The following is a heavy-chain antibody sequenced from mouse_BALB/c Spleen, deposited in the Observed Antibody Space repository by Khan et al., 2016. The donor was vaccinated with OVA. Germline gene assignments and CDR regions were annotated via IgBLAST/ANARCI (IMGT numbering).Heavy chain of an antibody. Sequence: EVALVASGGGLVQPGGSRKLSCAASGITFSDYGMAWVRKAAGKGPEWVAFISSLAYTIAYADAVTGRFTNSSKNAKNNRYLERSRLRSEDADMYFWVRGAMDYWGQGTAVTVSA. J-gene: IGHJ4*01. CDR1: GITFSDYG. CDR3: VRGAMDY. V-gene: IGHV5-15*02. CDR2: ISSLAYTI.